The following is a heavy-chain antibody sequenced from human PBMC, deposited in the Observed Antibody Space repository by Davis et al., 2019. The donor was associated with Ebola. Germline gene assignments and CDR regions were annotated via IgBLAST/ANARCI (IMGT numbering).Heavy chain of an antibody. CDR1: GGSFSGYY. Sequence: PSETLSLTCAVYGGSFSGYYWSWIRQPPGKGLEWIGEINHSGSTNYNPSLKSRVTIPVDTSKNQFSLNLSSVTATDTAVYYCARGSSSGRHCGSASCYWNYWGQGTLVTVSS. CDR3: ARGSSSGRHCGSASCYWNY. CDR2: INHSGST. J-gene: IGHJ4*02. D-gene: IGHD2-2*01. V-gene: IGHV4-34*01.